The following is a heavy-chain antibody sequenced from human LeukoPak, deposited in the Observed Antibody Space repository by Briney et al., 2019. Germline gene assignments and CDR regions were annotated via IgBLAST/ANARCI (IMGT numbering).Heavy chain of an antibody. D-gene: IGHD4-17*01. V-gene: IGHV4-61*01. Sequence: PSETLSLTCTVSGGSVNSGNYYWSWIRQPPGKGLEWIGYIYYSGTTNYNPSLKSRVTISLDTSKNQFSLKLSSVTAVDTAVYYCARMAPLRRIFDYWGQGTLVTVSS. CDR3: ARMAPLRRIFDY. CDR1: GGSVNSGNYY. J-gene: IGHJ4*02. CDR2: IYYSGTT.